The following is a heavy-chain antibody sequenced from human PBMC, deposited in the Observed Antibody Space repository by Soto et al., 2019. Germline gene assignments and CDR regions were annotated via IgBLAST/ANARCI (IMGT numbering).Heavy chain of an antibody. CDR2: IYYSGST. Sequence: SETLSLTCTVSGGSISSYYWSWIRQPPGKGLEWIGYIYYSGSTNYNPSLRSRVTISVDTSKNQFSLKLSSVTAADTAVYYCARDREWFDPWGQGTLGTVSS. V-gene: IGHV4-59*01. CDR3: ARDREWFDP. J-gene: IGHJ5*02. CDR1: GGSISSYY.